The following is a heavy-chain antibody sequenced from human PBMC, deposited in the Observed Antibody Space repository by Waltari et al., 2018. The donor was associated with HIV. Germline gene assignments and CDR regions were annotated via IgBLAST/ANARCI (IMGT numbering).Heavy chain of an antibody. CDR1: GFSFANYW. D-gene: IGHD1-1*01. Sequence: EVQLVESGGDLVQPGGSLRLSCAASGFSFANYWMNWFRQAPGKGREGGAKRKGDGRDERYVDAVRGRFTVSRDNAKNSVDLQMNSLRVEDTAVYFCARGGTRNDMIFEFWGQGTLVTVSS. J-gene: IGHJ4*02. V-gene: IGHV3-7*01. CDR2: RKGDGRDE. CDR3: ARGGTRNDMIFEF.